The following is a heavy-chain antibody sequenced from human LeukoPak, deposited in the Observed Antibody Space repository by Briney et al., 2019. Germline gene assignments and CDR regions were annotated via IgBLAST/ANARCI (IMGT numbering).Heavy chain of an antibody. D-gene: IGHD2-21*02. Sequence: ASMKVSCKASGYTFINYGVSWVRQAPGQGLEWMGWISAYKGNTNYAQNLQDRVTMTTDTSTSTGFLELRGLRSDDTAVYYCARGAYCGGDCASSDSFDIWGQGTMITVSS. V-gene: IGHV1-18*01. J-gene: IGHJ3*02. CDR3: ARGAYCGGDCASSDSFDI. CDR1: GYTFINYG. CDR2: ISAYKGNT.